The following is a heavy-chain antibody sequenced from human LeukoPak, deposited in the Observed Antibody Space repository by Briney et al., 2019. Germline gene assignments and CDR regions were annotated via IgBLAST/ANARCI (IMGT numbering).Heavy chain of an antibody. CDR1: GGTFSSYA. CDR2: IIPIFGTA. J-gene: IGHJ6*02. CDR3: ARESVPSGSYLYYYYYGMDV. D-gene: IGHD1-26*01. Sequence: GASVKVSCKASGGTFSSYAISWVRQAPGQGLEWMGGIIPIFGTANYAQKFQGRVTMTRDTSTSTVYMELSSLRSEDTAVYYCARESVPSGSYLYYYYYGMDVWGQGTTVTVSS. V-gene: IGHV1-69*05.